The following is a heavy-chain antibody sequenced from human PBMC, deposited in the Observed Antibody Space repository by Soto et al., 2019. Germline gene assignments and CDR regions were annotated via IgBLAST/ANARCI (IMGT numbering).Heavy chain of an antibody. V-gene: IGHV3-7*01. CDR1: GFMFSAYW. Sequence: EVQLVESGGRLVQPGGSLRLSCAASGFMFSAYWMSWVRQDPGKGLEWVATISGGASEKFYGDSVKGRYTISRDDSKNTLYLQMNSLRDEETAVYYCVREDWHRFDSWGQGTLVTVSS. J-gene: IGHJ4*02. D-gene: IGHD2-21*01. CDR3: VREDWHRFDS. CDR2: ISGGASEK.